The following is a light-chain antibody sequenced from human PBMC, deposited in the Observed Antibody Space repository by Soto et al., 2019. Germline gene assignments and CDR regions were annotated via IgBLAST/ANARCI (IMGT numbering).Light chain of an antibody. CDR2: CAS. V-gene: IGKV3-15*01. CDR1: QGFXSN. Sequence: IVLTQSTATLSVSPGESATLPCRASQGFXSNFGWYQSKPGQAPRLLXACASTMATGSPARLSGSGSETEFPLTISSLQSEDFAVYYCQQYKNGPWTFGQGTKVDIK. CDR3: QQYKNGPWT. J-gene: IGKJ1*01.